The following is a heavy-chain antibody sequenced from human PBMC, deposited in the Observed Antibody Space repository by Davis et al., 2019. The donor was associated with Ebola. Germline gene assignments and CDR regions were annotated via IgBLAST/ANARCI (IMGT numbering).Heavy chain of an antibody. CDR2: IGTSDGSR. V-gene: IGHV3-23*01. Sequence: GGSLRLSCAASGVTFSSYAMGWVRQAPGKGLEWVSGIGTSDGSRYYADSLKGRFTISRDNAKNSLYLQMNSLRAEDTAVYHCARGGYYDSSGYSHAAFDIWGQGTMVTVSS. D-gene: IGHD3-22*01. CDR1: GVTFSSYA. CDR3: ARGGYYDSSGYSHAAFDI. J-gene: IGHJ3*02.